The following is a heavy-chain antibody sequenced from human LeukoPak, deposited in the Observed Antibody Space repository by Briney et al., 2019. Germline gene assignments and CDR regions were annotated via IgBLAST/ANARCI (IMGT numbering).Heavy chain of an antibody. D-gene: IGHD6-13*01. Sequence: GGSLRLSCAASGFTFSSYAMHWVRQAPGKGLERVAVISYDGSNKYYADSVKGRFTISRDNAKNSLYLHMNSLRAEDTAVYYCARRIADFDYWGQGTLVTVSS. CDR2: ISYDGSNK. CDR1: GFTFSSYA. V-gene: IGHV3-30*04. CDR3: ARRIADFDY. J-gene: IGHJ4*02.